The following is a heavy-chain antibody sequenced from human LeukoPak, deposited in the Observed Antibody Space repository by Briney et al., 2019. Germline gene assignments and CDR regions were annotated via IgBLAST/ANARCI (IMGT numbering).Heavy chain of an antibody. CDR2: IYSTGST. J-gene: IGHJ4*02. D-gene: IGHD6-13*01. Sequence: ETLSLTCTVSGGSISSYYWRWIRQPAGKGLEWIGRIYSTGSTNYNPSLKSRVTMSVDTSKNQFSLRLRSVTAADTAVYYCARQIASAGTAGFDFWGQGALVTVSS. CDR1: GGSISSYY. CDR3: ARQIASAGTAGFDF. V-gene: IGHV4-4*07.